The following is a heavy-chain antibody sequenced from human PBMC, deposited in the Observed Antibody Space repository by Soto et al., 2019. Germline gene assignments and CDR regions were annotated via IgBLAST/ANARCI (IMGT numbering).Heavy chain of an antibody. CDR3: VRVPSDCSCGTCYVYHGMDV. V-gene: IGHV1-69*01. CDR2: IIPVFVPT. D-gene: IGHD2-15*01. J-gene: IGHJ6*02. Sequence: QVQLVQSGPEETKAGSSVKVSCKASGGTFSSYNINWVRQAPGQGLEWMGGIIPVFVPTTYAQKFQDRVKITADGSTSTAYMELSTLRSADTAVYYCVRVPSDCSCGTCYVYHGMDVWAQVTTVTVSS. CDR1: GGTFSSYN.